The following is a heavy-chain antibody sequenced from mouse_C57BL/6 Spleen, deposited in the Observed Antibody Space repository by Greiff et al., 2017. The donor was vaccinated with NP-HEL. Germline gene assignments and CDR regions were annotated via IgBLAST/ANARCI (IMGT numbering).Heavy chain of an antibody. CDR2: ISYDGSN. J-gene: IGHJ2*01. V-gene: IGHV3-6*01. CDR3: ARADYTFDY. D-gene: IGHD2-4*01. Sequence: DVQLQESGPGLVKPSQSLSLTCSVTGYSITSGYYWNWIRQFPGNKLEWMGYISYDGSNNYNPSLKNRISITRDTSKNQFFLKLNSVTTEDTATYYCARADYTFDYWGQGTTLTVSS. CDR1: GYSITSGYY.